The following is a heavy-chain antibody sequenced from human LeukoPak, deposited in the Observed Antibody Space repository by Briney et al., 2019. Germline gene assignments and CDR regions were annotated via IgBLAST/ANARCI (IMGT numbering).Heavy chain of an antibody. J-gene: IGHJ6*04. CDR2: ISSSSSYI. Sequence: GGSLRLSCAASGFTFSSYSMNWVRQAPGKGLEWVSSISSSSSYIYYADSVKGRFTISRDNAKNSLYLQMNSLRAEDTAVYYCARAGAEANYGMDVWGKGTTVTVSS. CDR1: GFTFSSYS. D-gene: IGHD6-19*01. V-gene: IGHV3-21*01. CDR3: ARAGAEANYGMDV.